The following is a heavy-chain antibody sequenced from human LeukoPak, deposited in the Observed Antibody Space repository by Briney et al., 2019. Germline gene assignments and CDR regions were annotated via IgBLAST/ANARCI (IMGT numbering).Heavy chain of an antibody. CDR3: ATKAGPFDS. J-gene: IGHJ4*02. CDR2: FDPEDGET. Sequence: HGASVKVSCKASGGTFSSYAISWVRQAPGKGLEWMGGFDPEDGETIYAQKFQGRVTMTEDTSTDTAYMELSSLRSENTAVYYCATKAGPFDSWGQGTLVTVSS. V-gene: IGHV1-24*01. CDR1: GGTFSSYA. D-gene: IGHD3-10*01.